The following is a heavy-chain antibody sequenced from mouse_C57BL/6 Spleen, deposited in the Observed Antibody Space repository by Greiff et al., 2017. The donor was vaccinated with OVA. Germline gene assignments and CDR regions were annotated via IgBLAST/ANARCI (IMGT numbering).Heavy chain of an antibody. Sequence: QVQLQQPGAELVMPGASVKLSCKASGYTFTSYWMHWVKQRPGQGLEWIGEIDPSDSYTNYNQKFKGKSTLTVDKSSSTAYLQLSILTSEDSAVYAGARGNYYRTPSFAYWGQGTLVTVSA. CDR2: IDPSDSYT. CDR1: GYTFTSYW. V-gene: IGHV1-69*01. CDR3: ARGNYYRTPSFAY. J-gene: IGHJ3*01. D-gene: IGHD1-1*01.